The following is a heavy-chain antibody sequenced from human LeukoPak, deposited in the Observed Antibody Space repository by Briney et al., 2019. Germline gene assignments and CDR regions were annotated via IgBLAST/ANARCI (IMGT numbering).Heavy chain of an antibody. D-gene: IGHD6-19*01. CDR1: GFTFSSYA. Sequence: GGSLRLSCAASGFTFSSYAMHWVRQAPGKGLEWVAVISYDGSNKYYADPVKGRFTISRDNSKNTLYLQMNSLRAEDTAVYYCARASLGSIAVAGTFDYWGQGTLVTVSS. CDR2: ISYDGSNK. J-gene: IGHJ4*02. V-gene: IGHV3-30*04. CDR3: ARASLGSIAVAGTFDY.